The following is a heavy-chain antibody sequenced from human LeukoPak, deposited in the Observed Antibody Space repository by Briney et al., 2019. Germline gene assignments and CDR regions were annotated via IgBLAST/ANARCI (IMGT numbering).Heavy chain of an antibody. CDR2: ISYDGSNK. CDR1: GFTFSSYA. D-gene: IGHD6-6*01. Sequence: GGSLRLSCAASGFTFSSYAMHWVRQAPGKGLEWVAVISYDGSNKYYADSVKGRFTISRDNSKNTLYLQMNSLRAEDTAVYYCAKVKAPPFDYWGQGTLVTVSS. CDR3: AKVKAPPFDY. J-gene: IGHJ4*02. V-gene: IGHV3-30*04.